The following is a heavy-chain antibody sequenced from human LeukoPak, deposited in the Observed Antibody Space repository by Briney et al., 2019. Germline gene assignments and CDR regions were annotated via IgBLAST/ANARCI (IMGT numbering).Heavy chain of an antibody. D-gene: IGHD1-26*01. J-gene: IGHJ5*02. CDR2: IHSSGYT. CDR3: AQRQGPTSGSYDYFDP. V-gene: IGHV4-4*09. CDR1: GGSISGNY. Sequence: WETLSLTCTVSGGSISGNYWSWIRQPPGQGLEWIAYIHSSGYTNYNPYLQRRVTISVDTSKNQFSLKVASVTAADTAIYYCAQRQGPTSGSYDYFDPWGPGAPVTVSS.